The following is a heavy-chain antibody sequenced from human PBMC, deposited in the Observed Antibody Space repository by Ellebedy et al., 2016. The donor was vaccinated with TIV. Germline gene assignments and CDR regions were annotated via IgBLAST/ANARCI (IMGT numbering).Heavy chain of an antibody. CDR2: IYHSGSN. D-gene: IGHD6-13*01. Sequence: GSLRLSCTVSGYSISSGYYWGWIRQPPGKGLEWIGSIYHSGSNYYNPSLNSRVTISVDTSKNQFSLKLSSVTAAGTAVYYCARNRQHSSSWSKQYNWFDPWGQGTLVTVSS. CDR1: GYSISSGYY. J-gene: IGHJ5*02. CDR3: ARNRQHSSSWSKQYNWFDP. V-gene: IGHV4-38-2*02.